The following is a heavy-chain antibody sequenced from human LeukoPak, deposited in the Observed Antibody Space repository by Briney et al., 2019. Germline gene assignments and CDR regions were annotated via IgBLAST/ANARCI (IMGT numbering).Heavy chain of an antibody. CDR2: ISSSGHLA. D-gene: IGHD3-22*01. CDR1: GFDFSSFA. J-gene: IGHJ4*02. CDR3: AKEVVMTTAPFGYSFDS. Sequence: GGSLRLSCAASGFDFSSFAISWVRQAPGRGLEWVSGISSSGHLAFYADSVQGRFSVSRDNSRNTLYLQMGSLRAEDTALYYCAKEVVMTTAPFGYSFDSWGQGTLVTVSS. V-gene: IGHV3-23*01.